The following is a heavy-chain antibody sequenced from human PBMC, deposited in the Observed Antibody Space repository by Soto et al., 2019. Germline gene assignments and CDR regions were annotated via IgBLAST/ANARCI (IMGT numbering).Heavy chain of an antibody. CDR3: ARCARHLPFDGGFGLDV. V-gene: IGHV4-31*03. D-gene: IGHD6-25*01. Sequence: QVQLQESGPGLLKPSQILSLTCTVSGDSISSGGYYWTWIRQRPGKGLEWIGFVYYSGITYYSPSLESRLSLSVDTSQNQFSLRLRSVTAADAAVYYGARCARHLPFDGGFGLDVWGQGTTVTVS. J-gene: IGHJ6*02. CDR1: GDSISSGGYY. CDR2: VYYSGIT.